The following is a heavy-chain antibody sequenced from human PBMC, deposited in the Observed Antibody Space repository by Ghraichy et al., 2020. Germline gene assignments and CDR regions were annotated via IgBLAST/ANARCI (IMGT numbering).Heavy chain of an antibody. CDR3: AIPPDDFWSGLLH. J-gene: IGHJ1*01. CDR1: GFTFSNYG. D-gene: IGHD3-3*01. CDR2: VSYDGKNQ. V-gene: IGHV3-30*03. Sequence: GGSLRLSCTASGFTFSNYGLHWVRQAPGKGLEWVAVVSYDGKNQYYANSVKGRFTVSRDNSRNTAYMHMNSLRPDDTAVYYCAIPPDDFWSGLLHWGQGTLVTVSS.